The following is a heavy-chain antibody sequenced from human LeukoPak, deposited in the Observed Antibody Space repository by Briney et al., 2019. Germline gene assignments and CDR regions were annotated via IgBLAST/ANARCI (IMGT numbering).Heavy chain of an antibody. CDR3: ARVFKEIVVVHTGTAYYYGMDV. D-gene: IGHD2-15*01. V-gene: IGHV3-74*01. Sequence: GGSLRLSCTAPGSTFSSYWMHWVRHAPGKGLVWVSRINSDGSSTTYADSVKGRFTISRDNAKNSLYLQMNSLRAEDTAVYYCARVFKEIVVVHTGTAYYYGMDVWGQGTTVTVSS. CDR1: GSTFSSYW. J-gene: IGHJ6*02. CDR2: INSDGSST.